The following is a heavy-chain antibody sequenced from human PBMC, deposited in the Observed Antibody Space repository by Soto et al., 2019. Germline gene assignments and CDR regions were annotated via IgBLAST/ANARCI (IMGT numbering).Heavy chain of an antibody. J-gene: IGHJ3*02. Sequence: RQAPGKGLEWVSALYDLDGTYYADSVKGRFTTSSDSSRTTVYLQMNSLRPDDTAVYSCENWHLQEHDYDIGGQRT. V-gene: IGHV3-53*01. CDR2: LYDLDGT. CDR3: ENWHLQEHDYDI. D-gene: IGHD1-1*01.